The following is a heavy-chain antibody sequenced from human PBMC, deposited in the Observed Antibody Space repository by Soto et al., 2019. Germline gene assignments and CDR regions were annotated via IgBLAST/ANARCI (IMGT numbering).Heavy chain of an antibody. CDR3: AGHYCTNGVCQRPYYYYGMDV. J-gene: IGHJ6*02. CDR2: IYYSGST. CDR1: GGSISSGGYY. D-gene: IGHD2-8*01. Sequence: KPSETLSLTCTVSGGSISSGGYYWSWIRQHPGKGLEWIGYIYYSGSTYYNPSLKSRVTIPVDTSKNQFSLKLSSVTAADTAVYYCAGHYCTNGVCQRPYYYYGMDVWGQGTTVTVSS. V-gene: IGHV4-31*03.